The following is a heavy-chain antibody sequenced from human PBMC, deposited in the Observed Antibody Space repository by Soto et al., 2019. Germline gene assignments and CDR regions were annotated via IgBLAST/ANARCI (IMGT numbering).Heavy chain of an antibody. J-gene: IGHJ6*02. Sequence: SVKVSCKASGGTFSSYAISWVRQAPGQGLEWMGGIIPIFGTANYAQKFQGRVTITADESTSTAYMELSSLRSEDTAVYYCASGRYYYDSSGYHYYYYYGMDVWGQGTTVTVSS. V-gene: IGHV1-69*13. CDR1: GGTFSSYA. CDR2: IIPIFGTA. CDR3: ASGRYYYDSSGYHYYYYYGMDV. D-gene: IGHD3-22*01.